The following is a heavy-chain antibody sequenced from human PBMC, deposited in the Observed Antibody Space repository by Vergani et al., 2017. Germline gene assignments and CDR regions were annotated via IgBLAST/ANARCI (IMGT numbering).Heavy chain of an antibody. J-gene: IGHJ3*02. CDR2: IDWDDDK. CDR1: GFSLSTSGMC. V-gene: IGHV2-70*01. D-gene: IGHD1-14*01. Sequence: QVTLRESGPALVKPTQTLTLTCTFSGFSLSTSGMCVSWIRQPLGQALEWLALIDWDDDKYYRTSLKTRLTISKDTSKNQVVLTMTNMDPVDTATYYCARATGTPVFDSFDIWGQGTMVTVSS. CDR3: ARATGTPVFDSFDI.